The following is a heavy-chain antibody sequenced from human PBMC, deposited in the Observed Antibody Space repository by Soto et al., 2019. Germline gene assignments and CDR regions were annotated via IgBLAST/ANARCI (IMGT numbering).Heavy chain of an antibody. Sequence: QVQLQQSGPGLVKPSETLSLTCSVSSGPSSSHNWGWIRQPPGRGLEWIGYVYSTGGTSYNPSLKGQGTISADTSTTHIALTLTSVTAADTAVYYCVRQGIGNLHGLVDVWGQGTTVRVSS. V-gene: IGHV4-59*08. CDR3: VRQGIGNLHGLVDV. CDR1: SGPSSSHN. CDR2: VYSTGGT. J-gene: IGHJ6*02. D-gene: IGHD1-1*01.